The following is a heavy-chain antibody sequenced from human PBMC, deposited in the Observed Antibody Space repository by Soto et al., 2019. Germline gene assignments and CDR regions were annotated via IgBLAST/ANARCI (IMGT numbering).Heavy chain of an antibody. V-gene: IGHV3-30-3*01. CDR2: ISYDGSNK. D-gene: IGHD3-16*02. CDR1: GFTFSSYA. CDR3: ARDLSDPTLGMDV. J-gene: IGHJ6*02. Sequence: GGSLRLSCAASGFTFSSYAMHWVRQAPGKGLEWVAVISYDGSNKYYADSVKGRFTISRDNAKNSLYLQMNSLRAEDTAVYYCARDLSDPTLGMDVWGQGTTVTVSS.